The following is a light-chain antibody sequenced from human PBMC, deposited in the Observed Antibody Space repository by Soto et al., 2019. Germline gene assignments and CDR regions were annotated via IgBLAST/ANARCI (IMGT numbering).Light chain of an antibody. Sequence: IVLTQSPGTLSLSPGERATLSCRASQSVSSSYLAWYQQTPGQAPRLLIYGASSRATGIPDRVSGSGSGTDFTLTISRLEPEDFAVYYCQQYGSSRWTFGQGTKVEI. V-gene: IGKV3-20*01. CDR1: QSVSSSY. J-gene: IGKJ1*01. CDR3: QQYGSSRWT. CDR2: GAS.